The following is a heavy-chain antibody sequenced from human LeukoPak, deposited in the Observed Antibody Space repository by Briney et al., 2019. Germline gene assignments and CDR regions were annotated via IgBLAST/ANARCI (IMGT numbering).Heavy chain of an antibody. Sequence: GASVKVSCKASGYTFTGYYMHWVRQAPGQGLEWMGRINPNSGGTNYAQRFQGRVTMARDTSISTVYLQWSSLKASDTAMYYWARSDSSRTARGIQHWGQGTPVTVSS. D-gene: IGHD3-22*01. CDR3: ARSDSSRTARGIQH. J-gene: IGHJ1*01. CDR1: GYTFTGYY. V-gene: IGHV1-2*06. CDR2: INPNSGGT.